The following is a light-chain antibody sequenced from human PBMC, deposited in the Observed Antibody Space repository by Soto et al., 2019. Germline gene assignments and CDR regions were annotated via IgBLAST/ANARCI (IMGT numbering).Light chain of an antibody. CDR2: GNN. J-gene: IGLJ2*01. V-gene: IGLV1-40*01. Sequence: QAVVTQPPSVSGAPGQRVTISCTGSSSNIGAGYDVHWYQQLPGAAPKLLIYGNNIRPSGVPDRFSGSKSANTASLTISGLQADDEDDYYCCSYAGNYTLLFGGGTKLTVL. CDR3: CSYAGNYTLL. CDR1: SSNIGAGYD.